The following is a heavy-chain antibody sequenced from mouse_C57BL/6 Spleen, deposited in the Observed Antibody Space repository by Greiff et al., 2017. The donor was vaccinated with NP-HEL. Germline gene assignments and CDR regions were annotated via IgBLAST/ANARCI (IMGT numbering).Heavy chain of an antibody. D-gene: IGHD1-1*01. J-gene: IGHJ4*01. CDR1: GYTFTDYE. V-gene: IGHV1-15*01. CDR2: IDPETGGT. CDR3: TRSYYGDAMYY. Sequence: QVQLKQSGAELVRPGASVTLSCKASGYTFTDYEMHWVKQTPVHGLEWIGAIDPETGGTAYNQKFKGKGILTVDKSSSTAYMELRSLTSECSAVYYCTRSYYGDAMYYWGKGTSVTVSS.